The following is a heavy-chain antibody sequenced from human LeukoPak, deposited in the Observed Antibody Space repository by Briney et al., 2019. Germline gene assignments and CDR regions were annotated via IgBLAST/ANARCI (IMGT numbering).Heavy chain of an antibody. V-gene: IGHV4-61*02. CDR2: IYTSGST. CDR3: ARDVFGIFGVAHNWFDP. Sequence: PSETLSLTCTVSGGSISSGSYYWSWIRQPAGKGLEWIGRIYTSGSTNYNPSLKSRVTISVDTSKNQFSLKLSSVTAADTAVYYCARDVFGIFGVAHNWFDPWGQGTLVTVSS. D-gene: IGHD3-3*01. J-gene: IGHJ5*02. CDR1: GGSISSGSYY.